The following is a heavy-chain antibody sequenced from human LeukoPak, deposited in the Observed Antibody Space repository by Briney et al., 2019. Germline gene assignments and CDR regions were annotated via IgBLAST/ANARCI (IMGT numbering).Heavy chain of an antibody. V-gene: IGHV3-64*01. CDR1: GFTFSSYA. J-gene: IGHJ5*02. D-gene: IGHD3-10*01. CDR3: ARFFWERLDP. CDR2: ISSNGGST. Sequence: GGSLRLSCAASGFTFSSYAMSWVRQAPGKGLEYVSAISSNGGSTYYANSVKGRFTISRDNSKNTLYLQMGSLRAEDMAVYYCARFFWERLDPWGQGTLVTVSS.